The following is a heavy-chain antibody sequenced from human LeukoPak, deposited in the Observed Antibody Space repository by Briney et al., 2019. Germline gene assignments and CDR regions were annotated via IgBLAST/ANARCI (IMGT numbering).Heavy chain of an antibody. CDR2: IYYSGST. V-gene: IGHV4-30-4*01. Sequence: PSETLSLTCTVSGGSISSGDYYWSWIRQPPGKGLEWIGYIYYSGSTYYNPSLKSRVTISVDTSKNQFSLKLSSVTAADTAVYYCAREDNYYGSGRYDYWGQGTLVTVSS. J-gene: IGHJ4*02. CDR1: GGSISSGDYY. CDR3: AREDNYYGSGRYDY. D-gene: IGHD3-10*01.